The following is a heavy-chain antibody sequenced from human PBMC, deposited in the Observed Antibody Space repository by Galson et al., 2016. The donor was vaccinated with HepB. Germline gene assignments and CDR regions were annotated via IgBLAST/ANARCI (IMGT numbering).Heavy chain of an antibody. V-gene: IGHV4-59*08. CDR3: ARQAAYYDFWSGSYYFDY. CDR2: IHYSGDT. J-gene: IGHJ4*02. D-gene: IGHD3-3*01. Sequence: ETLSLTCTVSGGSISSYYWSWIRQPPGKGLEWIAYIHYSGDTNYNPSLRSRVTISVDTSKNQFSLKLSSVTAADTAVYYCARQAAYYDFWSGSYYFDYWGQGTLVTVSS. CDR1: GGSISSYY.